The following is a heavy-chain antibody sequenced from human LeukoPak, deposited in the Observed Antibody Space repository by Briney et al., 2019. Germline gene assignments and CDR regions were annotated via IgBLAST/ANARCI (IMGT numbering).Heavy chain of an antibody. D-gene: IGHD2-21*02. J-gene: IGHJ5*02. Sequence: SETLSLTCTVSGGSISSGSYYWSWIRQPAGKGLEWIGRIYTSGSTNYNPSLKSRVTISVDTSKNQFSLKLSSVTAADTAVYYCARERVWRYCGGDSCGWFDPWGQGTLVTVSS. CDR3: ARERVWRYCGGDSCGWFDP. CDR1: GGSISSGSYY. V-gene: IGHV4-61*02. CDR2: IYTSGST.